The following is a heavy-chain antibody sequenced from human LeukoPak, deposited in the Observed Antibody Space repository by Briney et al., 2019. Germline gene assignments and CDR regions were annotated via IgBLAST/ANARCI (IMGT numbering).Heavy chain of an antibody. CDR3: ARGGPWELLGYDAFDI. Sequence: ASVKVSCKASGYTFTGYYMHWVRQAPGQGLEWMGWINPNNGDTKYAQKFQGRVTMTRDTSISTAYMELSRLRSDDTAVYYCARGGPWELLGYDAFDIWGQGTMVTVSS. V-gene: IGHV1-2*02. CDR1: GYTFTGYY. CDR2: INPNNGDT. D-gene: IGHD1-26*01. J-gene: IGHJ3*02.